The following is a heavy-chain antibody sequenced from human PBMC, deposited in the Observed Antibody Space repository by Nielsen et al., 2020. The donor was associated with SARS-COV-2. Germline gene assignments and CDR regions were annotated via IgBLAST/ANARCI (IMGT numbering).Heavy chain of an antibody. V-gene: IGHV1-46*01. CDR1: GYTLTELS. CDR2: IKPSGGST. CDR3: ARGGARAFDY. D-gene: IGHD2-15*01. J-gene: IGHJ4*02. Sequence: ASVKVSCKVSGYTLTELSMHWVRQAPGQGLEWMGIIKPSGGSTIYAQKFQGRVTMTRDTSTSAVYMELSSLRSDDTAVYYCARGGARAFDYWGQGTLVTVSS.